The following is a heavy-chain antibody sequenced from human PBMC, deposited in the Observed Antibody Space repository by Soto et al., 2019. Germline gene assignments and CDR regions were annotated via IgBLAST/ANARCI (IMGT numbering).Heavy chain of an antibody. CDR3: ARLGGYSEYYYYGMDV. CDR1: GCTFSSYA. D-gene: IGHD3-22*01. J-gene: IGHJ6*02. V-gene: IGHV1-69*13. Sequence: SVKVSCKASGCTFSSYAISWVRQAPGQGLEWMGGIIPIFGTANYAQKFQGRVTITADESKSTAYMELSSLRSEDTAVYYCARLGGYSEYYYYGMDVWCQGPPSPS. CDR2: IIPIFGTA.